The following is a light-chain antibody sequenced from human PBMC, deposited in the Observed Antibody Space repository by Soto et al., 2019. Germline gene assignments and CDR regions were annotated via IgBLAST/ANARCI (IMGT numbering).Light chain of an antibody. CDR3: QKYDNSPRT. CDR1: QSVNSNY. Sequence: EIVLPQSPGTLSLSPGERATLSCRASQSVNSNYLAWYQQKPGQGPRLLMYGASSRATGIPDRFSGSGSGTDFPLTFSRLEPEDFAVYYCQKYDNSPRTFGQGTKVEI. CDR2: GAS. J-gene: IGKJ1*01. V-gene: IGKV3-20*01.